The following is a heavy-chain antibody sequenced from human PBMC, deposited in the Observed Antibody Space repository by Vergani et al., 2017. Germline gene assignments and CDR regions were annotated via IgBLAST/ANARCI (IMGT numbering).Heavy chain of an antibody. J-gene: IGHJ6*02. Sequence: QVQLVQSGAEVKKPGSSVKVSCKASGGTFSSYAISWVRQAPGQGLEWMGGIIPIFGTANYAQTFQGRVTITADKSTSTAYMELSSLRSEDPAAYYCARRDPKHNWNDGYYGMAVWGQGTSVTVSS. CDR2: IIPIFGTA. V-gene: IGHV1-69*06. CDR1: GGTFSSYA. D-gene: IGHD1-1*01. CDR3: ARRDPKHNWNDGYYGMAV.